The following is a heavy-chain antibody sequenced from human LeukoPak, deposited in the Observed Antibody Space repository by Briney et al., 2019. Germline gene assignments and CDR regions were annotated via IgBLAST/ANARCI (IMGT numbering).Heavy chain of an antibody. J-gene: IGHJ4*02. CDR1: GYTFTSNY. V-gene: IGHV1-46*01. CDR2: IYPRDGST. Sequence: ASVKVSCKASGYTFTSNYIHWVRQAPGQGLEWMGMIYPRDGSTSYAQKFQGRVTVTRDTSTSTVHMELSGLRSEDTAVYYCARDQEGFDFWGQGTLVTVSS. CDR3: ARDQEGFDF.